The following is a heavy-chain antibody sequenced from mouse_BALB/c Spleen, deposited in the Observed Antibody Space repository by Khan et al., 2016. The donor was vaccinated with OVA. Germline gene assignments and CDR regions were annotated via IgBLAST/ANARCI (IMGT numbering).Heavy chain of an antibody. D-gene: IGHD2-10*01. J-gene: IGHJ3*01. CDR1: GFAFNSYD. Sequence: EVELVESGGGLVKPAGSLKLSCEVTGFAFNSYDMSWVRQTPEERQEWVATIISTGPYTYYPDSVKGRFTISRDTARNTLYLQMSSLRSEDTALYYCTRPSYYGNRWFTYWGQGTLVTVSA. CDR2: IISTGPYT. V-gene: IGHV5-9*02. CDR3: TRPSYYGNRWFTY.